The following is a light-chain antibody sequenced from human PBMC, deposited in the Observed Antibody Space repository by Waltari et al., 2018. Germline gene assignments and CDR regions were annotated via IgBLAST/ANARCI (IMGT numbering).Light chain of an antibody. V-gene: IGKV3-20*01. CDR1: QSVSSRY. CDR2: SAS. Sequence: IVLTQSPGTLSLSPGERATLSCRASQSVSSRYLAWYQQKPGQAPRVVIYSASGRATGIPDRFSGSGSGTDFTLTISSLQPDDFATYYCQQHNGYFGGGTKVEIK. CDR3: QQHNGY. J-gene: IGKJ4*01.